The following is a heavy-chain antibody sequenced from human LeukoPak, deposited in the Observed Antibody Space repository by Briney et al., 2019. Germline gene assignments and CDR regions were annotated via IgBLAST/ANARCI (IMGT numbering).Heavy chain of an antibody. J-gene: IGHJ3*02. CDR3: ARGAGSTISNDAFDM. CDR1: GGSISSYY. V-gene: IGHV4-59*12. D-gene: IGHD5-24*01. Sequence: SETLSLTCTVSGGSISSYYWSWIRQPPGKGLEWIGYIYSSGSTNYNPSLKSRVTISVDTSKNQFSLKLSSVTAADTAVYYCARGAGSTISNDAFDMWGQGTMVSVSS. CDR2: IYSSGST.